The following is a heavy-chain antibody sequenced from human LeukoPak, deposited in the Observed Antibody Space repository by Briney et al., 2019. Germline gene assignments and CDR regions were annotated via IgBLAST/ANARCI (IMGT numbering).Heavy chain of an antibody. Sequence: SETLSLTCTVSGGSISSGGYYWSWIRQRPGKGLEWIGYIYYSGSTYYNPSLKSRVTISVDTSKNQFSLKLSSVTAADTAVYYCATQLGYCSSTSCYTFDYWGQGTLVTVSS. CDR2: IYYSGST. J-gene: IGHJ4*02. D-gene: IGHD2-2*02. V-gene: IGHV4-31*03. CDR3: ATQLGYCSSTSCYTFDY. CDR1: GGSISSGGYY.